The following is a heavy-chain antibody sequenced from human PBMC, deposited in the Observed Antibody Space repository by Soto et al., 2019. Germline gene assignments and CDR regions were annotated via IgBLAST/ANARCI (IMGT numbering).Heavy chain of an antibody. D-gene: IGHD5-18*01. CDR2: IYYSGST. CDR3: ARLDGYSYGLDY. CDR1: GGSISSSSHY. V-gene: IGHV4-39*01. Sequence: SSEPLSLTCTVSGGSISSSSHYWGKIRQPPGKGLEWIGSIYYSGSTYYNPSLKSRVTISVDTSKNQFSLKLSSVTAADTAVYYCARLDGYSYGLDYWGQGTLVTVSS. J-gene: IGHJ4*02.